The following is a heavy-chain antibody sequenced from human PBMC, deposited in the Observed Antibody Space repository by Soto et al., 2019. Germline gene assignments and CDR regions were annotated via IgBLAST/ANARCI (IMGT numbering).Heavy chain of an antibody. V-gene: IGHV3-48*01. CDR3: ARASPAARHYGY. D-gene: IGHD6-6*01. CDR2: ISSSSSTI. Sequence: EVQLVESGGGLVQPGGSLRLSCAASGFTFSSYSMNWVRQAPGKGLEWVSYISSSSSTIYYADSVKGRFTISRDNAKNSLYVQMNSLRAEDTAVYYCARASPAARHYGYWGPGTLVTVSS. J-gene: IGHJ4*02. CDR1: GFTFSSYS.